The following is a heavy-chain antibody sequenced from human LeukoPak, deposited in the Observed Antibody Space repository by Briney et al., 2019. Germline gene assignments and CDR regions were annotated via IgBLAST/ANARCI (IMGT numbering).Heavy chain of an antibody. CDR3: ARVAIWFGEFTEYFQH. Sequence: ASVKVSCKASGYTFTHYAMNWVRQAPGQRLEWMGWINAGNGNTKYSQKFQGRVTITRDTSASTAYTELSSLRSEDTAVYYCARVAIWFGEFTEYFQHWGQGTLVTVSS. CDR2: INAGNGNT. V-gene: IGHV1-3*01. CDR1: GYTFTHYA. J-gene: IGHJ1*01. D-gene: IGHD3-10*01.